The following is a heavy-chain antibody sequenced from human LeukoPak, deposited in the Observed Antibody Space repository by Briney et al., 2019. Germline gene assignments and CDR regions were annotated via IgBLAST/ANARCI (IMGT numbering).Heavy chain of an antibody. CDR3: ARGLRYFDWLFLFDY. V-gene: IGHV3-74*01. Sequence: QPGGSLRLSCAASGFTFSSYWMHWVRQAPGKGLVWVSRINSDGSSTSYADSVKGRFTISRDSAKNTLYLQMNSLRADDTAVYYCARGLRYFDWLFLFDYWAREPWSPSPQ. D-gene: IGHD3-9*01. J-gene: IGHJ4*02. CDR2: INSDGSST. CDR1: GFTFSSYW.